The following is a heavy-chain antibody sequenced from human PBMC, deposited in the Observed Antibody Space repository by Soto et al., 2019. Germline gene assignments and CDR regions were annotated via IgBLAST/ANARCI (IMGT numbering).Heavy chain of an antibody. CDR1: GGSISSGGYS. V-gene: IGHV4-30-2*01. CDR3: AREPLRGSGSYYFDY. Sequence: QLQLQESGSGLVKPSQTLSLTCAVSGGSISSGGYSWSWIRQPPGKGLEWIGYIYHSGSTYYNPSLKSRVTISVDRSKNQFSLKLSSVPAADTAVYYCAREPLRGSGSYYFDYWGQGTLVTVSS. J-gene: IGHJ4*02. D-gene: IGHD3-10*01. CDR2: IYHSGST.